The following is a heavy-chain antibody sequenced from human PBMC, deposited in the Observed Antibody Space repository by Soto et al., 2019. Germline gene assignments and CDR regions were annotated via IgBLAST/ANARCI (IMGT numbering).Heavy chain of an antibody. D-gene: IGHD3-16*01. J-gene: IGHJ5*02. V-gene: IGHV3-30*18. CDR3: AKTSGYDYVWGSSGLDP. CDR1: GFTFSSYG. CDR2: ISYDGSNK. Sequence: PGESLKISCAASGFTFSSYGMHWVRQAPGKGLEWVAVISYDGSNKYYADSVKGRFTISRDNSKNTLYLQMNSLRAEDTAVYYCAKTSGYDYVWGSSGLDPWGQGTLVTVSS.